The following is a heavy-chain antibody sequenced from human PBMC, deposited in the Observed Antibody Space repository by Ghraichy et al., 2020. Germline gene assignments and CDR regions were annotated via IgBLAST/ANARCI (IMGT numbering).Heavy chain of an antibody. D-gene: IGHD6-6*01. CDR3: AKDVISSGNWYFDL. J-gene: IGHJ2*01. CDR2: ISGSGGST. V-gene: IGHV3-23*01. CDR1: GFTFSSYA. Sequence: GESLNISCAASGFTFSSYAMSWVRQAPGKGLEWVSAISGSGGSTYYADSVKGRFTISRDNSKNTLYLQMNSLRAEDTAVYYCAKDVISSGNWYFDLWGRGTLVTVSS.